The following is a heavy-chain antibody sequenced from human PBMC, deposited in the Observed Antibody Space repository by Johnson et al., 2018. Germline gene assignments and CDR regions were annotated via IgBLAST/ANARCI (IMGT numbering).Heavy chain of an antibody. J-gene: IGHJ6*03. CDR2: IWYDGSNK. CDR3: ASRDYQLNYYYFMDV. D-gene: IGHD4-17*01. Sequence: QVQLVESGGGVVQPGRSLRLSCAASGFTFSSYGMHWVRQAPGKGLEWVAVIWYDGSNKYYADSVKGRFTMSRDNAKSPRYLQMNSLRAEDTAVYYCASRDYQLNYYYFMDVWGKGTTFTFSS. V-gene: IGHV3-33*03. CDR1: GFTFSSYG.